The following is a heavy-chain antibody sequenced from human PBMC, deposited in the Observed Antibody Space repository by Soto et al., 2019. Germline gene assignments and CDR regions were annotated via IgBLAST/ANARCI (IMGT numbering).Heavy chain of an antibody. CDR3: ARDGEGGGAAAMVY. D-gene: IGHD2-2*01. Sequence: QVQLVQSGAEVKKPGASVRVACKASGYSITCCAMHWVRQAPGQRPEWMGWINAGYSDTKYSQKFQGRLTMVRDTSASTAYMELSGLTSEDTAVYYCARDGEGGGAAAMVYWGQGTLVTVSS. J-gene: IGHJ4*02. CDR1: GYSITCCA. CDR2: INAGYSDT. V-gene: IGHV1-3*01.